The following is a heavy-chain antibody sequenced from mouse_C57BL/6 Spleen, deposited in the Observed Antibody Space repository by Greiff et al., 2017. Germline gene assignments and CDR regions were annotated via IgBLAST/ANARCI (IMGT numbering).Heavy chain of an antibody. Sequence: EVKLMESGGDLVKPGGSLKLSCAASGFTFSSYGMSWVRQTPDKRLEWVATISSGGSYTYYPDSVKGRFTISRDNAKNTLYLQMSSLKSEDTAMYYCARPATMVTTGFAYWGQGTLVTVSA. CDR3: ARPATMVTTGFAY. J-gene: IGHJ3*01. CDR2: ISSGGSYT. V-gene: IGHV5-6*01. CDR1: GFTFSSYG. D-gene: IGHD2-2*01.